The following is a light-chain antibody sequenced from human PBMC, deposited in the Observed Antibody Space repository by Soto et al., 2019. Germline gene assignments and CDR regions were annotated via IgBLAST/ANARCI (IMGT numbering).Light chain of an antibody. J-gene: IGLJ1*01. CDR3: QVWDSSSDHYV. V-gene: IGLV3-21*04. CDR1: NIGSKS. CDR2: YDR. Sequence: SSELTQPPSVSVAPGKTTRITCGANNIGSKSVHWYQQKPGQAPVLVISYDRDRPSGIPERFSGSNSGNTATLTISRVEAEDEADYYCQVWDSSSDHYVFGTGTKLTVL.